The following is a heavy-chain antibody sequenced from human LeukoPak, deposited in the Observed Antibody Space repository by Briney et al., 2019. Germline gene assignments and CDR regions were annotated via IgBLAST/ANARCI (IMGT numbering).Heavy chain of an antibody. J-gene: IGHJ4*02. CDR3: ARHGGGYSF. CDR2: IYYSGST. V-gene: IGHV4-39*01. D-gene: IGHD5-18*01. Sequence: SETLSLTCTVSGGSISSSSYYWGWIRQPPGKGLEWIGSIYYSGSTYYNPSLKSRVTISVDTSKNQFSLKLSSVTAADTAVYYCARHGGGYSFWGRGTLVTVSS. CDR1: GGSISSSSYY.